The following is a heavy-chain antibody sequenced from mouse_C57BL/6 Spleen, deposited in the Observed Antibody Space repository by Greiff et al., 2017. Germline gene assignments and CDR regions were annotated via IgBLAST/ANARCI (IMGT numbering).Heavy chain of an antibody. CDR1: GFTFSDYG. D-gene: IGHD4-1*01. J-gene: IGHJ4*01. Sequence: EVQLQQSGGGLVKPGGSLKLSCAASGFTFSDYGMHWVRQAPEQGLEWVAYISSGSSTIHYADTVKGRFTISRDNAKNTAFLQLTSLRSEDTAMYYCARLGQYYAMDYWGQGTSVTVSS. CDR3: ARLGQYYAMDY. CDR2: ISSGSSTI. V-gene: IGHV5-17*01.